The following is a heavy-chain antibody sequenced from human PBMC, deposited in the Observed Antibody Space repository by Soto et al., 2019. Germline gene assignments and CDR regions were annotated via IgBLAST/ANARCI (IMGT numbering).Heavy chain of an antibody. CDR2: IYYSGST. V-gene: IGHV4-59*13. J-gene: IGHJ4*02. CDR3: ERDRFGEFHLFNY. Sequence: SETLSLTCNVSRGGITSYYWCWIRQPPGKGLEWIGYIYYSGSTSYTPSLKSRLTISVAMSKNQFSLKLRSVTAAATAVYYCERDRFGEFHLFNYWGQGTLLTVS. CDR1: RGGITSYY. D-gene: IGHD3-10*01.